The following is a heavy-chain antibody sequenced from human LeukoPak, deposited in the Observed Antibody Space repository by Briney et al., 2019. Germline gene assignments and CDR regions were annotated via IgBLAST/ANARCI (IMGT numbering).Heavy chain of an antibody. CDR3: AREYSSGSYFDY. J-gene: IGHJ4*02. V-gene: IGHV1-18*01. D-gene: IGHD6-19*01. CDR1: GYGFTSYG. Sequence: EASVKVSCKASGYGFTSYGLNWVRQAPGQGLEWMGWISAYNGKTFYAEKFQGRVTMTRDTSTNTAYMELRSLRSDDTAVYYCAREYSSGSYFDYWGQGTLVTVSS. CDR2: ISAYNGKT.